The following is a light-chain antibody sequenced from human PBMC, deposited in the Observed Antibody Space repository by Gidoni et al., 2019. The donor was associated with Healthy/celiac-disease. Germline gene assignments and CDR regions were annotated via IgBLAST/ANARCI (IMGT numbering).Light chain of an antibody. CDR1: ESVSRH. CDR2: YAS. J-gene: IGKJ4*01. V-gene: IGKV3-11*01. Sequence: EIVLTQSPATLSLSPGERATLSCRASESVSRHLAWYQQKPGQAPMLLIYYASNRATGIRARFSGSGSGPDFALTISSLEPEDFAVYYCQQRRNWPPLTFGGGTKVEIK. CDR3: QQRRNWPPLT.